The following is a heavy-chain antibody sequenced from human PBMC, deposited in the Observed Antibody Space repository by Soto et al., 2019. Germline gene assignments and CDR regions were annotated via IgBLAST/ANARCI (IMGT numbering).Heavy chain of an antibody. J-gene: IGHJ4*02. D-gene: IGHD1-20*01. CDR3: ASLKNRYNWKPFDY. CDR1: GGTFSSYA. Sequence: SVKVCCKASGGTFSSYAISWVRQAPGQGLEWMGGIIPIFGTANYAQKFQGRVTITADESTSTAYMELSSLRSEDTAVYYCASLKNRYNWKPFDYWGQGTLVTVSS. V-gene: IGHV1-69*13. CDR2: IIPIFGTA.